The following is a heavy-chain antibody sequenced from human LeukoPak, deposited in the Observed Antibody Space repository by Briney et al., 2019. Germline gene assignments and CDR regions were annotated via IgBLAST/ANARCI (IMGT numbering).Heavy chain of an antibody. V-gene: IGHV3-30*02. CDR1: GFTFGGYG. Sequence: PGGSLRLSCAGSGFTFGGYGMHWFRQTPGKGLEWVAVIAYDGSRAFYADSVKGRFTISRDSSNNALYLQMDSLRAEDTAVYYCARDKIYRGSGSCLDYWGQGTLVTVSS. CDR3: ARDKIYRGSGSCLDY. J-gene: IGHJ4*02. CDR2: IAYDGSRA. D-gene: IGHD3-10*01.